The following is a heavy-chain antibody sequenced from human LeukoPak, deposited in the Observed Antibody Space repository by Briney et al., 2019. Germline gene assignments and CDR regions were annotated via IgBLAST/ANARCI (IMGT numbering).Heavy chain of an antibody. CDR3: ATTSCSGGSCYLRYYYYGMDV. CDR2: ISYDGSNK. CDR1: GFTFSSYA. J-gene: IGHJ6*02. Sequence: GGSLRLSCAASGFTFSSYAMHWVRQAPGKGLEWVAVISYDGSNKYYADSVKGRFTISRDNSKNTLYLQMNSLRAEDTAVYYCATTSCSGGSCYLRYYYYGMDVWGQGTTVTVSS. V-gene: IGHV3-30-3*01. D-gene: IGHD2-15*01.